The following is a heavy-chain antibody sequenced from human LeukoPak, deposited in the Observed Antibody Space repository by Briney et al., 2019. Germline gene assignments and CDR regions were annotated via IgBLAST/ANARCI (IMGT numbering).Heavy chain of an antibody. CDR2: INHSGST. D-gene: IGHD4-17*01. Sequence: SETLSLTCAVYGGSFSGYYWSWIRQPPGKGLEWIGEINHSGSTNYNPSLKSRVTISVDTSKNQFSLKLSSVTAADAAVYYCARRFYGDYVDWGRGTLVTVSS. V-gene: IGHV4-34*01. J-gene: IGHJ4*02. CDR3: ARRFYGDYVD. CDR1: GGSFSGYY.